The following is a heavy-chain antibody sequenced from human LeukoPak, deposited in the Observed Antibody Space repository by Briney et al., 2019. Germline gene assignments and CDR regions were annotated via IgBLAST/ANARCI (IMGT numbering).Heavy chain of an antibody. Sequence: PSETLSLTCTVSGGSISSYYWSWIRQPAGKGLEWIGRIYTSGGTNYNPSLKSRVTMSVDTSKNQFSLKLSSVTAADTAVYYCARNLGGSLSQITDYFDYWGQGTLVTVSS. CDR3: ARNLGGSLSQITDYFDY. J-gene: IGHJ4*02. CDR2: IYTSGGT. CDR1: GGSISSYY. V-gene: IGHV4-4*07. D-gene: IGHD1-26*01.